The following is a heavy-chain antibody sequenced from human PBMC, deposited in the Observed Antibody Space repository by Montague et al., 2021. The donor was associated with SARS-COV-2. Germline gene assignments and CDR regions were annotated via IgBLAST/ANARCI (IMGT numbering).Heavy chain of an antibody. CDR1: GCSISSSSYY. J-gene: IGHJ6*02. D-gene: IGHD3-9*01. CDR3: ARDGSLRFEILIGPRHYYGMDV. V-gene: IGHV4-39*07. CDR2: IYYSGST. Sequence: SETLSLTCTVSGCSISSSSYYWGWIRQPPGKGLEWIGSIYYSGSTYYNPSLKSRVTISVDTSKNQFSLKLSSVTAADTAVYYCARDGSLRFEILIGPRHYYGMDVWGQGTTVTVSS.